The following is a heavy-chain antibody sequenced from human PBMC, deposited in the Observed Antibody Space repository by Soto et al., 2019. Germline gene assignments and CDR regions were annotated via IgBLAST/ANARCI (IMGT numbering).Heavy chain of an antibody. J-gene: IGHJ6*02. CDR1: GASISPYY. CDR3: ARDRGDRNDYYYGVDV. D-gene: IGHD7-27*01. V-gene: IGHV4-59*01. Sequence: SETLSLTCSVSGASISPYYWSWIRQPPGKGLEWIGYIYYSGSTNYNPSLKSRVTISLDTSKNQFSLKLSSVTAADTAMYYCARDRGDRNDYYYGVDVWGQGTTVTVSS. CDR2: IYYSGST.